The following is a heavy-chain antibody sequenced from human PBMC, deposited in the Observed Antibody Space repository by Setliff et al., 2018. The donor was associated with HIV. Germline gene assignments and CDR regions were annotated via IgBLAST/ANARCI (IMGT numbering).Heavy chain of an antibody. CDR2: IRYDGSNK. Sequence: GKGLEWVAFIRYDGSNKYYADSVKGRFTISRDNSKNTLYLQMNSLRAEDTAVYYCAKDWGYCSSTSCSDYYYYGMDVWGQGTTVTVSS. CDR3: AKDWGYCSSTSCSDYYYYGMDV. D-gene: IGHD2-2*01. J-gene: IGHJ6*02. V-gene: IGHV3-30*02.